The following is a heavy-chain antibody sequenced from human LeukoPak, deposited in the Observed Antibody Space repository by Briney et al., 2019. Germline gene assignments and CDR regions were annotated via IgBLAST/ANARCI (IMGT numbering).Heavy chain of an antibody. CDR2: ISYDGSNK. CDR3: ARGTSYLDV. J-gene: IGHJ6*02. CDR1: GFTFSSYA. V-gene: IGHV3-30*04. Sequence: PGGSLRLSCAASGFTFSSYAMHWVRQAPGKGLEWVAVISYDGSNKYYADSVKGRFTISRDNSKNTLYLRMNSLRAEDTAVYYCARGTSYLDVWGQGTTVTVSS. D-gene: IGHD3-10*01.